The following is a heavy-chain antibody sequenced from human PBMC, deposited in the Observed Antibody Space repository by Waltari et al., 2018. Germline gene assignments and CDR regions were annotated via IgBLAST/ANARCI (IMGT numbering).Heavy chain of an antibody. J-gene: IGHJ4*02. CDR3: ARTASANSFFDF. V-gene: IGHV4-38-2*01. CDR2: AYHSGST. D-gene: IGHD1-1*01. Sequence: QVQLQESGPGLVKPSETLSLTCVVSDFSISSDYSWGWIRQPPGKGLEWTASAYHSGSTHNNPSLTGRVTVSVDTSNNQFSLKLSSVTASDTAVYYCARTASANSFFDFWGQGTLVTVSS. CDR1: DFSISSDYS.